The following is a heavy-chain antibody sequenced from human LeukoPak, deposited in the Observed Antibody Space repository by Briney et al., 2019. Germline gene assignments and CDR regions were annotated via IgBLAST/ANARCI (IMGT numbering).Heavy chain of an antibody. CDR3: AKPQIPTVTREHWYFDL. CDR2: ISYDGSNK. V-gene: IGHV3-30*18. Sequence: GGSLRLSCAASGFTFSSYGMHWVRQAPGKGLEWVAVISYDGSNKYYADSVKGRFTISRDNSKNTLYLQMNSLRAEDTAMYYCAKPQIPTVTREHWYFDLWGRGTLVTVSS. J-gene: IGHJ2*01. CDR1: GFTFSSYG. D-gene: IGHD4-17*01.